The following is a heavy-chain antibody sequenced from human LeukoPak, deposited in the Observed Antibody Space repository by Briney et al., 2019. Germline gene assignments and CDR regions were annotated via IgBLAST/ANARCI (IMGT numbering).Heavy chain of an antibody. V-gene: IGHV3-21*01. CDR3: VRAPFEDPYFDY. Sequence: GGSLRLSCAASGFTFSNYSMNWVRQAPGKGLEWVSSISSSSSYIYYADSVKGRFTISRDNAKNSLYLQMNSLRAEDTAVYYCVRAPFEDPYFDYWGQGTLVTVSS. J-gene: IGHJ4*02. CDR1: GFTFSNYS. CDR2: ISSSSSYI.